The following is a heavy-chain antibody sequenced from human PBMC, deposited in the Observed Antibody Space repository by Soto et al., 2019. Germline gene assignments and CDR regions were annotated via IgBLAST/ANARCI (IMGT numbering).Heavy chain of an antibody. CDR2: INPSGGST. J-gene: IGHJ4*02. CDR3: ARSTIVVVVAAISFDY. V-gene: IGHV1-46*01. D-gene: IGHD2-15*01. CDR1: GYTFTGYY. Sequence: ASVKVSCKASGYTFTGYYMHWVRQAPGQGLEWMGIINPSGGSTSYAQKFQGRVTMTRDTSTSTVYMELSSLRSEDTAVYYCARSTIVVVVAAISFDYWGQGTLVTVSS.